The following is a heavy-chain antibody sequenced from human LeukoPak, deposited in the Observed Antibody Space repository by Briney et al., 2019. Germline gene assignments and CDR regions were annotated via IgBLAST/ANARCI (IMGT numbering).Heavy chain of an antibody. J-gene: IGHJ4*02. CDR3: ARLPKTTYFDY. CDR1: GFTVNSNY. V-gene: IGHV3-53*01. D-gene: IGHD4-11*01. CDR2: IYTGGTT. Sequence: PGGSLRLSCAASGFTVNSNYMSWVRQAPGMGLEWVSVIYTGGTTDYADSVKGRFTISRDNSKNTLFLQMNSLRAEDTAVYYCARLPKTTYFDYWGQGTLVTVSS.